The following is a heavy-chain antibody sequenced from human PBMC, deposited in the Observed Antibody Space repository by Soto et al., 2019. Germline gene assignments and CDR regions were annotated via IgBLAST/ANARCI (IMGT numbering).Heavy chain of an antibody. Sequence: SETLSLTCTVSGGSISSGGYYWSWIRQHPGKGLEWIGYIYYSGSTYYNPSLKSRVTISVDTSKNQFSLKLSSVTAADTAVYYCARGGEGEYFDWFGGNYYYGMDVWGQGTTVTVSS. CDR2: IYYSGST. D-gene: IGHD3-9*01. CDR3: ARGGEGEYFDWFGGNYYYGMDV. V-gene: IGHV4-31*03. J-gene: IGHJ6*02. CDR1: GGSISSGGYY.